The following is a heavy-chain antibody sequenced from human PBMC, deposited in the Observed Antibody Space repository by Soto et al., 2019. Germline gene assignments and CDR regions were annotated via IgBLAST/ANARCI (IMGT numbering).Heavy chain of an antibody. CDR3: TTGPFIAGDY. CDR2: ITSSSDRT. J-gene: IGHJ4*02. D-gene: IGHD1-1*01. V-gene: IGHV3-23*01. Sequence: EVQLLESGGGLVQPGGALRHTWAAPGSPFSSFSIGGIRKAPGRGREWVSVITSSSDRTPVADSVKGRFTISRDNSKNTLYLQLNNLRAEDTAIYYCTTGPFIAGDYWGQGTLVTVTS. CDR1: GSPFSSFS.